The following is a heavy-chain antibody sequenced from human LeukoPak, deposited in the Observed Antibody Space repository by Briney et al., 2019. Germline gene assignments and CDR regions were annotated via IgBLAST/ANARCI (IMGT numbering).Heavy chain of an antibody. CDR3: ARTTEGGYSYGYFYYYYMDV. CDR2: IYTSGST. J-gene: IGHJ6*03. CDR1: GGSISSGSYY. Sequence: PSETLSLTCTVSGGSISSGSYYWSWIRQPAGKGLEWIGRIYTSGSTNYNPSLKSRVTISVDTSKNQFSLKLSSVTAADTAVYYCARTTEGGYSYGYFYYYYMDVWGKGTTVTISS. D-gene: IGHD5-18*01. V-gene: IGHV4-61*02.